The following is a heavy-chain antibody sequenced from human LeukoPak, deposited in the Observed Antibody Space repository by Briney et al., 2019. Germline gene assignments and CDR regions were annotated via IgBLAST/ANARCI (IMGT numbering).Heavy chain of an antibody. D-gene: IGHD3-10*01. V-gene: IGHV4-34*01. CDR1: GGSFSGYY. Sequence: PSETLSLTCAVYGGSFSGYYWSWIRQPPGKGLEWIGEISHSGSTNYNPSLKSRVTISVDTSKNQFSLKLSSVTAADTAVYYCATQLMVRGVISDYWGQGTLVTVSS. CDR2: ISHSGST. CDR3: ATQLMVRGVISDY. J-gene: IGHJ4*02.